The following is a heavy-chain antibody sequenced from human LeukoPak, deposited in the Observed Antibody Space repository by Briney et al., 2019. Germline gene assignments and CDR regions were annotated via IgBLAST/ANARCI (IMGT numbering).Heavy chain of an antibody. V-gene: IGHV1-69*04. CDR2: IFPILGIA. D-gene: IGHD2-15*01. CDR3: AREDIVVVVAATTLRFDY. CDR1: GGTFSSYA. Sequence: SVKVSCKASGGTFSSYAISWVRQAPGQGLEWMGRIFPILGIANYAQKFQGRVTITADKSTSTAYMELSSLRSEDTAVYYCAREDIVVVVAATTLRFDYWGQGTLVTVSS. J-gene: IGHJ4*02.